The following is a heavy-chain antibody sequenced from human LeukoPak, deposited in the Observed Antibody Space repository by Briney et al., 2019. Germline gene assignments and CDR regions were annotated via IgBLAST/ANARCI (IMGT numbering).Heavy chain of an antibody. Sequence: SETLSLTCAVSGVSISSYSWSWVRQPPGKGLEWIGDIYHSGGTNYNPSLKSRVTTSVDTSKKQFSLMLSSVTAADTAVYYCARLAMVRGVGVWFDPWGQGTLVTVSS. CDR3: ARLAMVRGVGVWFDP. J-gene: IGHJ5*02. V-gene: IGHV4-59*08. CDR1: GVSISSYS. CDR2: IYHSGGT. D-gene: IGHD3-10*01.